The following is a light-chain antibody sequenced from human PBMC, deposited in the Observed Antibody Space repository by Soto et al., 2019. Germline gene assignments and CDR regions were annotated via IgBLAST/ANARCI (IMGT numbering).Light chain of an antibody. CDR2: AAS. J-gene: IGKJ3*01. V-gene: IGKV1-39*01. CDR1: QSVSNY. CDR3: QQSYSTPFT. Sequence: DIQMNQSPSSLSASVGDSVTITCRASQSVSNYLNWYQQKPGKAPKLLVYAASSLQSGVPSRFSGSGSGTDFTLTISSLQPEDFATYYCQQSYSTPFTFGPGTKVDIK.